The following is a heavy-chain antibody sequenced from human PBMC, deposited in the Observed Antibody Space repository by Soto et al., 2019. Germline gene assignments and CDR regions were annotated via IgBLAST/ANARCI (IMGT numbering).Heavy chain of an antibody. D-gene: IGHD2-8*01. V-gene: IGHV3-53*01. J-gene: IGHJ4*02. CDR1: GFTVSSNY. CDR3: ARGYCTNGVCGVYFDY. Sequence: GGSLRLSCAASGFTVSSNYMSWVRQAPGKGLEWVSVIYSGGSTYYADSVKGRFTISRDNSKNTLYLQMNSLRAEDTAVYYCARGYCTNGVCGVYFDYWGQGTLVTVSS. CDR2: IYSGGST.